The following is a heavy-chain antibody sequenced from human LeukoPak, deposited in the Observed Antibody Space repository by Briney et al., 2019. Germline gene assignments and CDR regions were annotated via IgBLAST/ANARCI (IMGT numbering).Heavy chain of an antibody. CDR1: GFTFSSYS. Sequence: GGSLRLSCAASGFTFSSYSMNWVRQAPGKGLEWVSYISSSSSTIYYADSVKGRFTISRDNAKNSLYLQMNSLRAEDTAVYYCASERPRKGPGAAERYFDYWGQGTLVTVSS. CDR3: ASERPRKGPGAAERYFDY. D-gene: IGHD1-1*01. CDR2: ISSSSSTI. V-gene: IGHV3-48*01. J-gene: IGHJ4*02.